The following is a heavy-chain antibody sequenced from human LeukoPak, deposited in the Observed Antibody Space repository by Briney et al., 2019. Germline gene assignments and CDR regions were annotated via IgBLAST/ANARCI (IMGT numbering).Heavy chain of an antibody. J-gene: IGHJ4*02. CDR1: GYSISSGYY. CDR3: ARNCSGGSCHDY. V-gene: IGHV4-38-2*01. Sequence: PETLSLTCAVSGYSISSGYYWGWIRQPPGKGLEWIGSIYHSGSTYYNPSLKSRVTISVDTSKNQFSLKLTSVTAADTAVYYCARNCSGGSCHDYWGQGTLVTVSS. D-gene: IGHD2-15*01. CDR2: IYHSGST.